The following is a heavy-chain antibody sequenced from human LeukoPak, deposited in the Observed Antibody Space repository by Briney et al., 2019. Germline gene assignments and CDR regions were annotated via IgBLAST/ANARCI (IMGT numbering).Heavy chain of an antibody. CDR1: GFTFSSYG. CDR2: IRYDGSNK. J-gene: IGHJ4*02. D-gene: IGHD3-22*01. V-gene: IGHV3-30*02. Sequence: PGGSLRLSCAASGFTFSSYGMHWVRQAPGKGLEWVAFIRYDGSNKYYADSVKGRFTISRDNSKNTLYLQMNSLRAEDTAVYYCAKDFYDSSGYYPYYFDYWGQGTLVTVSS. CDR3: AKDFYDSSGYYPYYFDY.